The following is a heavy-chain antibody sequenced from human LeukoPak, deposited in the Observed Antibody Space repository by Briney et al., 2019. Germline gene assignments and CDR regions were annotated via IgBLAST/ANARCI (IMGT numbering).Heavy chain of an antibody. CDR1: GGSISSYY. CDR2: IYYSNT. V-gene: IGHV4-59*08. Sequence: SETLSLTCTVSGGSISSYYWSWIRQPPGKGLESLGYIYYSNTNYNPSLKRRVTISVDTSKNQFSLQLSSVTAADTAVYYCARLKYGDYGLYYFDYWGQGTLVTVSS. J-gene: IGHJ4*02. D-gene: IGHD4-17*01. CDR3: ARLKYGDYGLYYFDY.